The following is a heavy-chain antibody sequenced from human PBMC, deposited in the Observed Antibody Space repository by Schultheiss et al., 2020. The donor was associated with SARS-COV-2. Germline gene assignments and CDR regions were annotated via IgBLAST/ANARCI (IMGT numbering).Heavy chain of an antibody. Sequence: GGSLRLSCAASGFTVSSNYMSWVRQAPGKGLEWVSSISDSGGATYYADSVKGRFTISRDNAKKLLYLQMNSLRAEDTAVYYCARYENYYDSSGYDYWGQGTLVTVSS. CDR1: GFTVSSNY. V-gene: IGHV3-53*01. D-gene: IGHD3-22*01. J-gene: IGHJ4*02. CDR3: ARYENYYDSSGYDY. CDR2: ISDSGGAT.